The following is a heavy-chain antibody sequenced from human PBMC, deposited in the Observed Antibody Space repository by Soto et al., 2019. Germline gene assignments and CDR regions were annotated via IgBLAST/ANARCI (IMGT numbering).Heavy chain of an antibody. CDR3: AREIGGFEDY. CDR2: INSDGIST. Sequence: GSLRRSGAASGFTFSIYCMHWVRQAPGKGLVWVSRINSDGISTTYADPVRGRFTVSRDNAKNTLYLQMNSLRAEDTAVYYCAREIGGFEDYWGQGTLVTVSS. J-gene: IGHJ4*02. D-gene: IGHD3-16*01. CDR1: GFTFSIYC. V-gene: IGHV3-74*01.